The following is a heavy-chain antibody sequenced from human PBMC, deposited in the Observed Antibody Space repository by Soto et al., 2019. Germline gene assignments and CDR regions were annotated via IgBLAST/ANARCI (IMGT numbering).Heavy chain of an antibody. CDR3: ARHLYSGDSSGSFGY. D-gene: IGHD6-19*01. V-gene: IGHV4-59*08. Sequence: SETLSLTCAVSGGSIRSYYLSWIRQPPGKGLEWIGNIFYSGNTHYNPSLKSRVTISLDTSNHHFSLRVSSVTAADTAVYYCARHLYSGDSSGSFGYWGPGALVTVSS. CDR2: IFYSGNT. CDR1: GGSIRSYY. J-gene: IGHJ4*02.